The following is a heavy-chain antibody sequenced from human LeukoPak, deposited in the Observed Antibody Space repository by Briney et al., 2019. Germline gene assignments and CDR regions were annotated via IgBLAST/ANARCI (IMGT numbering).Heavy chain of an antibody. CDR1: GSSVNSYY. CDR3: AKHSVVWGSYRLLYYGMDV. Sequence: PGGSLRLSCAASGSSVNSYYMSWVRQAPGRGLEWVSALSSGDNTHYADSVNGRFTISRDNSKNTLYLQLNSLRAEDTAVYYCAKHSVVWGSYRLLYYGMDVWGQGTTVTVSS. D-gene: IGHD3-16*02. V-gene: IGHV3-53*05. CDR2: LSSGDNT. J-gene: IGHJ6*02.